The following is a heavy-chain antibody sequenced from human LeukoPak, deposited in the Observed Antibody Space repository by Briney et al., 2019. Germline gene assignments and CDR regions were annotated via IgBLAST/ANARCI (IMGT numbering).Heavy chain of an antibody. V-gene: IGHV4-31*03. Sequence: SETLSLTCTVSGGSISSGGYYWSWIRQHPGKGLEWIGYIYYSGSTYYNPSLKRRVTISVDTSKNQFSLKLSSVTAADTAVYYCARVSLVRGLFIFDYWGQGTLVTVSS. J-gene: IGHJ4*02. CDR1: GGSISSGGYY. D-gene: IGHD3-10*01. CDR2: IYYSGST. CDR3: ARVSLVRGLFIFDY.